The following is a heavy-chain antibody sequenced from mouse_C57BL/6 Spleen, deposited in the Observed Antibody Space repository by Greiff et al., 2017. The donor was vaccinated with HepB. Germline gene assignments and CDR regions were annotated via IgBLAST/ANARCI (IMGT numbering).Heavy chain of an antibody. CDR1: GYAFSSSW. V-gene: IGHV1-82*01. Sequence: QVQLQQSGPELVKPGASVKISCKASGYAFSSSWMNWVKQRPGKGLEWIGRIYPGDGDTNYNGKFKGKATLTADKSSSTAYMQLSSLTSEDSAVYFCARGYSKNYAMDYWGQGTSVTVSS. J-gene: IGHJ4*01. CDR2: IYPGDGDT. D-gene: IGHD2-5*01. CDR3: ARGYSKNYAMDY.